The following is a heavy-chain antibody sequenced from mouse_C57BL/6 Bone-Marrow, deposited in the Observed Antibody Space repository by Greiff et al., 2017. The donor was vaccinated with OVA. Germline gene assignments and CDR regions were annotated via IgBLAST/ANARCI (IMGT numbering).Heavy chain of an antibody. Sequence: QVQLQQSGPGLVQPSQCLSITCTVSGFSLTSFGVHWVRQSPGKGLEWLGVLWSGGSTDDNAAFISRLCISKDNSQSQIFFKMNSLQADDTAIYYCARKSLYYDYDYWGQGTTLTVSS. V-gene: IGHV2-2*01. CDR3: ARKSLYYDYDY. D-gene: IGHD2-4*01. CDR1: GFSLTSFG. CDR2: LWSGGST. J-gene: IGHJ2*01.